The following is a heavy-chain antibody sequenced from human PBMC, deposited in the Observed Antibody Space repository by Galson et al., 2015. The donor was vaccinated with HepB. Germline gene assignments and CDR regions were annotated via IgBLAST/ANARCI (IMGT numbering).Heavy chain of an antibody. J-gene: IGHJ3*02. V-gene: IGHV6-1*01. CDR1: GDSVSSNSAA. CDR2: TYYRSKRDN. Sequence: CAISGDSVSSNSAAWNWIRQSPSRGLEWLGRTYYRSKRDNDYAVSVKSRITINPDTSKNQFSLQLNSVTPEDTAVYYCAKDLVSEYYYDSSGENAFDIWGQGTMVTVSS. D-gene: IGHD3-22*01. CDR3: AKDLVSEYYYDSSGENAFDI.